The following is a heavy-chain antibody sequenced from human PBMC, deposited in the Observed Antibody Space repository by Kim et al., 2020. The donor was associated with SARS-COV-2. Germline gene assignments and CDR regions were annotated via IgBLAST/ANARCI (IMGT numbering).Heavy chain of an antibody. Sequence: GGSLRLSCAASGFTFSSYGMHWVRQAPGKGLEWVAVIWYDGSNKYYADSVKGRFTISRDNSKNTLYLQMNSLRAEDTAVYYCARDLQDTAMVTLYYYYGMDVWGEGSTVTV. V-gene: IGHV3-33*01. J-gene: IGHJ6*01. CDR1: GFTFSSYG. CDR2: IWYDGSNK. CDR3: ARDLQDTAMVTLYYYYGMDV. D-gene: IGHD5-18*01.